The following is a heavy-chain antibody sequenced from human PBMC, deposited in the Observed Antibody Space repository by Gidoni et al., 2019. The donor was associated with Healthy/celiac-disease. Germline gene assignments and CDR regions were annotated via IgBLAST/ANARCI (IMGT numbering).Heavy chain of an antibody. V-gene: IGHV4-34*01. Sequence: QVPLQQWGAGLLKPSETLSLTCAVYGGSFSGYYWSWIRQPPGKGLEWIGEINHSGSTNYNPSLKSRVTISVDTSKNQFSLKLSSVTAADTAVYYCARGAAVAGTGYFQHWGQGTLVTVSS. D-gene: IGHD6-19*01. CDR2: INHSGST. CDR3: ARGAAVAGTGYFQH. CDR1: GGSFSGYY. J-gene: IGHJ1*01.